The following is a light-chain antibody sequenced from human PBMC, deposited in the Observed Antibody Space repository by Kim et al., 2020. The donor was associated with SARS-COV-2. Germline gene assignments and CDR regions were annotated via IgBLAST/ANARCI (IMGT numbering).Light chain of an antibody. Sequence: GHSTTISCTGTKSDVGGYNYVSWYQQHPGKAPKLMIYDVSKRPAGVSNRFSGSKSGNTASLTISGLQAEDEADYYCSSYTSISTLVFGGGTQLTVL. CDR2: DVS. CDR3: SSYTSISTLV. J-gene: IGLJ2*01. CDR1: KSDVGGYNY. V-gene: IGLV2-14*04.